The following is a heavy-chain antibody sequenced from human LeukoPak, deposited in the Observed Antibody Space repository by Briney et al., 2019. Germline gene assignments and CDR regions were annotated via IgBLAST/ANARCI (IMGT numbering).Heavy chain of an antibody. Sequence: GGSLRLSCTASGFTFSSYAMNWVRQAPGKGLEWVSYISSSSSTIYYADSVKGRFTISRDNAKNSLYLQMNSLRAEDTALYYCARAGRLTGTTFDYWGQGALVTVSS. J-gene: IGHJ4*02. CDR2: ISSSSSTI. CDR3: ARAGRLTGTTFDY. V-gene: IGHV3-48*01. D-gene: IGHD1-7*01. CDR1: GFTFSSYA.